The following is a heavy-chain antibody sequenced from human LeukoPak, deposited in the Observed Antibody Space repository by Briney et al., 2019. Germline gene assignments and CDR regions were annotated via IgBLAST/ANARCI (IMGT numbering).Heavy chain of an antibody. Sequence: ASVKVSCKASGYTFSDYYMHWVRQAPGQGLEWMGRINPNSGVTKYAQKFQGRVTMTRDTSISTAYMELSRLRSDGTALYYCARARNSSSPWDFDYWGQGTLVTVSS. CDR2: INPNSGVT. J-gene: IGHJ4*02. V-gene: IGHV1-2*06. D-gene: IGHD6-6*01. CDR3: ARARNSSSPWDFDY. CDR1: GYTFSDYY.